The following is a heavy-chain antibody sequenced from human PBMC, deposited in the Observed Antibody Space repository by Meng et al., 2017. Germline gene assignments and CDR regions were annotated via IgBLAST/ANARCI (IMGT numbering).Heavy chain of an antibody. J-gene: IGHJ6*02. CDR1: GYTFTGYY. CDR2: VNPNSGGT. V-gene: IGHV1-2*06. CDR3: ARLKKPDIVVVVAAWGYYYGMDV. Sequence: ASVKVSCKASGYTFTGYYMLWVRQAPGQGLEWMGRVNPNSGGTNYAQKFQGRVTMTRDTSISTAYMELSRLRSDDTAVYYCARLKKPDIVVVVAAWGYYYGMDVWGQGTTVTVSS. D-gene: IGHD2-15*01.